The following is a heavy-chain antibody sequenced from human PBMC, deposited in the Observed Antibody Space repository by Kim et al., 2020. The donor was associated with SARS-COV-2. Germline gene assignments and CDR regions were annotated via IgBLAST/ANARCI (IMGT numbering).Heavy chain of an antibody. Sequence: GNTGYAQKCQGRVTMTRNTSISTAYMELSSLRAEDTAVYCCARVGATSYWGQGTLVTVSS. CDR2: GNT. V-gene: IGHV1-8*01. CDR3: ARVGATSY. D-gene: IGHD1-26*01. J-gene: IGHJ4*02.